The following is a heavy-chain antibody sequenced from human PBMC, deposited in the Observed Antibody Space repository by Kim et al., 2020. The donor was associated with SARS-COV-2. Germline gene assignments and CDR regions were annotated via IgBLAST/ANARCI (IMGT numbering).Heavy chain of an antibody. CDR1: GFTFISYA. V-gene: IGHV3-48*02. Sequence: GGSLRLSCAASGFTFISYAINWVRQAPGKGLEWVSYISSRSGKIDYADSVKGRFTISRDNAKNSVYLQMNSLRDEDTAVYYCARDRSFGSTLYYYFDYWGQGALVTVSP. CDR3: ARDRSFGSTLYYYFDY. CDR2: ISSRSGKI. D-gene: IGHD6-13*01. J-gene: IGHJ4*02.